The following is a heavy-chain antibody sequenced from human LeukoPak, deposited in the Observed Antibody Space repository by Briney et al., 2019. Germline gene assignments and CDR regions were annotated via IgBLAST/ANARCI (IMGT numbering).Heavy chain of an antibody. CDR1: GFTFSSYW. V-gene: IGHV3-74*01. CDR2: INDDGLST. Sequence: GGSLRLSCAASGFTFSSYWMHWVRQAPGKGLVWVSRINDDGLSTNYADSVKGRFTISRDNAKNTLYLQMNSLRAEDTAVYYCAKSIIDYWGQGTLVTVSS. J-gene: IGHJ4*02. CDR3: AKSIIDY.